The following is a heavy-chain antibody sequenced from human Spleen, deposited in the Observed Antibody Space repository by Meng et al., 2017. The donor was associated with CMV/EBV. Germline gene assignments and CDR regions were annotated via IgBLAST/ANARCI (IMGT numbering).Heavy chain of an antibody. Sequence: SETLSLTCTVSGYSISSGYYWGWIRQPPGKGLQWIGYIYYNGGTNYNPSLKSRVTISVDTSKNHFSLKLSSVTAADTAVYYCARGPRGYSYEKDWFDPWGQGTLVTVSS. CDR1: GYSISSGYY. D-gene: IGHD5-18*01. CDR3: ARGPRGYSYEKDWFDP. J-gene: IGHJ5*02. V-gene: IGHV4-61*03. CDR2: IYYNGGT.